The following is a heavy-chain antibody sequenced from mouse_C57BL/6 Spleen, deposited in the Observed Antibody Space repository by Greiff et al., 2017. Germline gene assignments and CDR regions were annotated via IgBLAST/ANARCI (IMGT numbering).Heavy chain of an antibody. Sequence: QVQLQQSGPELVKPGASVKLSCKASGYTFTSYDINWVKQRPGQGLEWIGWIYPRDGSTKSNEKFKGKATLTVDTSSSTAYMELHSLTSEASAVYFCARGYYGSSSLFAYWGQGTLVTVSA. CDR3: ARGYYGSSSLFAY. CDR1: GYTFTSYD. V-gene: IGHV1-85*01. CDR2: IYPRDGST. J-gene: IGHJ3*01. D-gene: IGHD1-1*01.